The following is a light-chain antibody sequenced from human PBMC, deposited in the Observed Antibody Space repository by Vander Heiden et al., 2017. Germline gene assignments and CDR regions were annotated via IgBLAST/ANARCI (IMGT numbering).Light chain of an antibody. Sequence: SYVLTPPPSVSVAPGQTATIICRGDNNGSENVHWYQHKPGQAPVLVVYDDSDRPSGIPERFSGSNSGSTATLTISRVEAGDEAAYYCQLWDATDDHVVFGGGTKLTVL. J-gene: IGLJ2*01. V-gene: IGLV3-21*02. CDR1: NNGSEN. CDR2: DDS. CDR3: QLWDATDDHVV.